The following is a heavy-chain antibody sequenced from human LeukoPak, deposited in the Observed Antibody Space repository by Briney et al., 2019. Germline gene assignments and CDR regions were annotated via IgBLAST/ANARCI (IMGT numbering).Heavy chain of an antibody. CDR1: GGSISSYY. D-gene: IGHD3-10*01. J-gene: IGHJ3*01. Sequence: SETLSLTCTVSGGSISSYYWSWIRQPPGKGLEWIGYIYYSGSTNYNPSLKSRVTISVDTSKNQFSLKLSSVTAADTAVYYCARGFALLLWFGETHAFDVWGQGTMVTVSS. CDR2: IYYSGST. CDR3: ARGFALLLWFGETHAFDV. V-gene: IGHV4-59*12.